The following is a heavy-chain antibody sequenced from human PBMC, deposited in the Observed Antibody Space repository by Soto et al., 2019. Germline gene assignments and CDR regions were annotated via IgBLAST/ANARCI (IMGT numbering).Heavy chain of an antibody. CDR1: GYTFTSYA. J-gene: IGHJ6*02. V-gene: IGHV1-3*01. D-gene: IGHD3-10*01. CDR2: INAGNGNT. Sequence: ASVKVSCQASGYTFTSYAMHWVRQAPGQRLEWMGWINAGNGNTKYSQKFQGRVTITRDTSASTAYMELSSLRSEDTAVYYCGRGAEIYGSGSYRYYYGMDVWGQGTTVTVSS. CDR3: GRGAEIYGSGSYRYYYGMDV.